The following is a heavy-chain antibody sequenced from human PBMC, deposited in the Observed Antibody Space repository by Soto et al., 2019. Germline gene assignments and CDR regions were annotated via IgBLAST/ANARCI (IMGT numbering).Heavy chain of an antibody. CDR1: GFTVSSNS. CDR3: ARDRDGDYVDY. V-gene: IGHV3-53*01. Sequence: EVQLVESGGTLIQPGGSLRLSCAVSGFTVSSNSMNWVRQAPGKGLEWVSVIYSGGSTYYADSVKGRFTISIDNSKNTLYLQMNSLRAEDTAVYYCARDRDGDYVDYWGQGTLVTVSS. D-gene: IGHD4-17*01. CDR2: IYSGGST. J-gene: IGHJ4*02.